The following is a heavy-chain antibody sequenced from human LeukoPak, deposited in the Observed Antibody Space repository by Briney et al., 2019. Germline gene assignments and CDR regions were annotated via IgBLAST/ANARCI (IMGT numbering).Heavy chain of an antibody. V-gene: IGHV3-21*06. J-gene: IGHJ4*02. D-gene: IGHD2-15*01. Sequence: GGSLRLSCATSGVSFSSYTMNWVRQAPGTGLGWVSSVSGGSGYILYADSVKGRFTISRDNAKSSLYLQMNSLRAEDTAVYYCARGPLRAANFDFWGQGTLVTVSS. CDR3: ARGPLRAANFDF. CDR1: GVSFSSYT. CDR2: VSGGSGYI.